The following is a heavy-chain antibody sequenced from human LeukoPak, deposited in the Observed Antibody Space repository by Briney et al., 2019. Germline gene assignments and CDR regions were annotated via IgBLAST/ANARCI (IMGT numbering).Heavy chain of an antibody. Sequence: SVKVSCKTSGGTFSSSAISWVRQAPGQRLEWMGGIIPLFGKANYAQKFRGRVTITADESTSTVYMEMSSLTSDDTAVYYCARGGGGYNWNDVPDFWGQGTLVTVSS. CDR2: IIPLFGKA. V-gene: IGHV1-69*13. CDR1: GGTFSSSA. D-gene: IGHD1-1*01. J-gene: IGHJ4*02. CDR3: ARGGGGYNWNDVPDF.